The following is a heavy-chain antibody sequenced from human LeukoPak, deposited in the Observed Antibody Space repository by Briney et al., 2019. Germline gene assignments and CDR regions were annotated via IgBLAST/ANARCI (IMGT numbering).Heavy chain of an antibody. J-gene: IGHJ4*02. CDR2: ITPIFGTA. CDR1: GGTFSSYA. D-gene: IGHD5-24*01. CDR3: ARGDGYNRFYFDY. V-gene: IGHV1-69*13. Sequence: SVKVSCKASGGTFSSYAISWVRQAPGQGLEWMGGITPIFGTANYAQKFQGRVTITADESTSTAYMELSSLRSEDTAVYYCARGDGYNRFYFDYWGQGTLVTVSS.